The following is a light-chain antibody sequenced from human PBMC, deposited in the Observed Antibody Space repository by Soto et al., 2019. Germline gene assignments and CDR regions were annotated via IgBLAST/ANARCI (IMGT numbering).Light chain of an antibody. J-gene: IGKJ4*02. CDR3: QQYYDTPLR. Sequence: DIVMTQSPDSLAVSLGERATVNCKSSQSVLYRSDNNNYLAWYQQRPGQPPKLLIYWASTRESGVPDRFSGSGSGTDFTLTISSLQSEDVAVYYCQQYYDTPLRFGGGTKVDIK. CDR2: WAS. CDR1: QSVLYRSDNNNY. V-gene: IGKV4-1*01.